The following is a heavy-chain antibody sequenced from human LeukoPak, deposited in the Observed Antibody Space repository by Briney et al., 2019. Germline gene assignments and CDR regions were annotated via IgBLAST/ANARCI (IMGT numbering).Heavy chain of an antibody. Sequence: PGGSLRLSCAASGFTFSSYAMSWVRQARGKGLEWVSAISGSGGSTYYADSVKGRFTISRDNSKNTLYLQMNSLRAEDTAVYYCAKVLYCSSTSCYDFDYWGQGTLVTVSS. CDR1: GFTFSSYA. V-gene: IGHV3-23*01. CDR2: ISGSGGST. CDR3: AKVLYCSSTSCYDFDY. D-gene: IGHD2-2*01. J-gene: IGHJ4*02.